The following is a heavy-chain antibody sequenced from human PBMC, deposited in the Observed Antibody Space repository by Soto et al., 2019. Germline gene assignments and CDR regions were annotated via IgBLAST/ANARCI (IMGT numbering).Heavy chain of an antibody. Sequence: SETLSLTCTVSGGSISSYYWSWIRQPAGKGLEWIGRIYTSGSTNYNPSLKSRVTMSVDTSKNQFSPKLRSVTAADTAVYYCVRDGTKTLRDWFDPWGQGISVTV. CDR3: VRDGTKTLRDWFDP. CDR1: GGSISSYY. J-gene: IGHJ5*02. CDR2: IYTSGST. V-gene: IGHV4-4*07. D-gene: IGHD1-1*01.